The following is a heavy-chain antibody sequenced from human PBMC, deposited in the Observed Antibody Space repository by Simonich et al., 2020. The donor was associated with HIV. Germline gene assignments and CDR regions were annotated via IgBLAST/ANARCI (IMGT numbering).Heavy chain of an antibody. D-gene: IGHD1-26*01. CDR3: ARGWASMDV. CDR1: GFTFSSNW. CDR2: IKQDGGEK. V-gene: IGHV3-7*01. J-gene: IGHJ6*02. Sequence: EVQLVESGGGLVQPGGSLRLSCAASGFTFSSNWMSWVRQAPGKGRGWLANIKQDGGEKYYVDSVKGRFSISRDNAKNSLYLQMNSLRAEDTAVYYCARGWASMDVWGQGTTVTISS.